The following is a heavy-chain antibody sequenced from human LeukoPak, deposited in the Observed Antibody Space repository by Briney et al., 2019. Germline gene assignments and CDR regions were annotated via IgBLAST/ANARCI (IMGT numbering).Heavy chain of an antibody. CDR1: GYTFTSYG. V-gene: IGHV1-18*01. D-gene: IGHD4-11*01. CDR2: ISAYNGNT. Sequence: ASVKVSCKASGYTFTSYGISWVRQAPGQGLEWMGWISAYNGNTNYAQKLQGRVTMTTDASTSTAYMELRSLRSDDTAVYYCARATPYTTDHDYWGQGTLVTVSS. CDR3: ARATPYTTDHDY. J-gene: IGHJ4*02.